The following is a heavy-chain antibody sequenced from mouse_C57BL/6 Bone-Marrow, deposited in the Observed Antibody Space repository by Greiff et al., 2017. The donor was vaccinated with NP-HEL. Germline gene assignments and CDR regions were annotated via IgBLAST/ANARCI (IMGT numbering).Heavy chain of an antibody. CDR1: GYAFTNYL. V-gene: IGHV1-54*01. J-gene: IGHJ3*01. D-gene: IGHD3-1*01. CDR3: ARTAPWFAY. Sequence: QVQLKQSGAELVRPGTSVTVSCKASGYAFTNYLIEWVKQRPGQGLEWIGVINPGSGGTNYNEKFKGKATLTADKSSSTAYMQLSSLTSEDSAVYFCARTAPWFAYWGQGTLVTVSA. CDR2: INPGSGGT.